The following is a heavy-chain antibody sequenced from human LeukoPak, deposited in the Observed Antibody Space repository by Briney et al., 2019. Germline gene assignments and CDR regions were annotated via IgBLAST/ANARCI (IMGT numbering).Heavy chain of an antibody. J-gene: IGHJ4*02. CDR2: INPSGGST. V-gene: IGHV1-46*01. Sequence: ASVKVSCKASGYTFTSYYMHWVRQAPGQGLEWMGIINPSGGSTSYAQKFQGRVTITADESTSTAYMELSSLRSEDTAVYYCARVSIAAAGKPHDYWGQGTLVTVSS. CDR1: GYTFTSYY. D-gene: IGHD6-13*01. CDR3: ARVSIAAAGKPHDY.